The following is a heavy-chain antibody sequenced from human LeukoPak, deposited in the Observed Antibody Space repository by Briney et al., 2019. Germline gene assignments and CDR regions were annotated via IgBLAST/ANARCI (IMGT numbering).Heavy chain of an antibody. Sequence: SETLSLTCTVSGGSISSYHWSWIRQPAGKGLEWIGRIYTSGSTNYNPSLKGRVTMSVDTSKNQFSLQLNSVTAADTAVYYCARGRGSSWYYFDYWGQGTLVTVSS. CDR1: GGSISSYH. J-gene: IGHJ4*02. D-gene: IGHD6-13*01. CDR3: ARGRGSSWYYFDY. V-gene: IGHV4-4*07. CDR2: IYTSGST.